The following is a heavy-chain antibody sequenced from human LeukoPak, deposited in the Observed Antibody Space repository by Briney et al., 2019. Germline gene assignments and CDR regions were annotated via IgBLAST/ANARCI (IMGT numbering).Heavy chain of an antibody. J-gene: IGHJ4*02. CDR3: ERERGGGYCYPCDY. V-gene: IGHV1-69*05. CDR2: IIPVFGTA. Sequence: SVKVTCKASGGTFSSYAISWVRQAPGQGLEWMGGIIPVFGTANYAQKFQSRVTITTDESTNTAYMELSSLRSEDTDVYYCERERGGGYCYPCDYWGQGTLVTVSS. D-gene: IGHD5-12*01. CDR1: GGTFSSYA.